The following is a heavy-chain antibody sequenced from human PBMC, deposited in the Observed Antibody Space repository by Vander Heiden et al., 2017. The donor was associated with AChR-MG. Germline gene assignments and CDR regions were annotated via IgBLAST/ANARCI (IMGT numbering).Heavy chain of an antibody. V-gene: IGHV7-4-1*02. CDR3: ARDFIPDY. J-gene: IGHJ4*02. CDR2: FNSRSGKP. CDR1: GSSVTNYA. Sequence: QVQLVQSGSELKKPGASVKVSCQASGSSVTNYAINWVRQAPGQGLEWMGWFNSRSGKPTYAQGFTGRFVFSLDTSVSTAYLQISNLKSEDTAVYYCARDFIPDYWGQGTLVTVSS.